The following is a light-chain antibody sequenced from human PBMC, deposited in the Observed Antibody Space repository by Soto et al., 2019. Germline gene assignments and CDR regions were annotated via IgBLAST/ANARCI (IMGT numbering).Light chain of an antibody. CDR1: QSVSSN. V-gene: IGKV3-15*01. CDR2: GAS. J-gene: IGKJ5*01. CDR3: QQYNNWPPIP. Sequence: EIVMTQSPATLPVSPWEKSTLSCRASQSVSSNLAWFPQTPGQAPRLLIYGASTRATGILARFSGSGSGTEFTLTISSLQSEDFAVYFCQQYNNWPPIPFGQGTRLENK.